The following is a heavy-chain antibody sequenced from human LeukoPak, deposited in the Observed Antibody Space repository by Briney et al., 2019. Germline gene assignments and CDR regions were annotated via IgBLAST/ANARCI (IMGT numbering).Heavy chain of an antibody. Sequence: GESLRLSCAASGFSVSGNYLTWVRQAPGRGLERVSFINIHDDAFYADSVKGRFTVSRDNAEKSLYVQINSLRDEDTAVYYCARDSGVDAHIDYWGQGTLVTVSS. CDR2: INIHDDA. D-gene: IGHD3-3*01. V-gene: IGHV3-53*01. CDR3: ARDSGVDAHIDY. J-gene: IGHJ4*02. CDR1: GFSVSGNY.